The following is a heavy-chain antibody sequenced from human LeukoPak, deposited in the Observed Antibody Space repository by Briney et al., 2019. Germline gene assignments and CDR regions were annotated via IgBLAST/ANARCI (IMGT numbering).Heavy chain of an antibody. CDR2: IKGTNSGGTT. Sequence: GGSLRLSCELSGITFIEAWMSWVRQAPGKGLEWVGRIKGTNSGGTTAYAAPVKGRFTISRDDSQSMMYLQMDSLKSEDTAVYFCTWIDCSGGSCYLASWGQGTLVTVSS. CDR3: TWIDCSGGSCYLAS. D-gene: IGHD2-15*01. J-gene: IGHJ4*02. CDR1: GITFIEAW. V-gene: IGHV3-15*01.